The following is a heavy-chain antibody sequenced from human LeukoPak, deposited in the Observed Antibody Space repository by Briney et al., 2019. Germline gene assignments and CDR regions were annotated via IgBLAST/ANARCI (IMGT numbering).Heavy chain of an antibody. J-gene: IGHJ4*02. D-gene: IGHD2-2*01. Sequence: GASVKVSCKASGYTFASYYMHWVRQAPGQGLEWMGIINPSGGSTSYAQKFQGRVTMTRDTSTSTVYMELSSQRSEDTAVYYCARELTSAVPAAVYWGQGTLVTVSS. CDR3: ARELTSAVPAAVY. CDR2: INPSGGST. V-gene: IGHV1-46*01. CDR1: GYTFASYY.